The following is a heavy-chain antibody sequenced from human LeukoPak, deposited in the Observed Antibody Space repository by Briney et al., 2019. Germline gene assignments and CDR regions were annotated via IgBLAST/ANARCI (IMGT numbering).Heavy chain of an antibody. J-gene: IGHJ3*02. D-gene: IGHD6-19*01. CDR3: ARLHQEDRIAVAGLDAFDI. CDR1: GGSVSSDDYY. V-gene: IGHV4-31*03. CDR2: IFYSGNT. Sequence: PSETLSLTCTVSGGSVSSDDYYWSWIRHHPGKGLEWIGYIFYSGNTHYNPSLKSRVYISADTSTNQFSLHLSSVTAADTAVYYCARLHQEDRIAVAGLDAFDIWGQGTMVTVSS.